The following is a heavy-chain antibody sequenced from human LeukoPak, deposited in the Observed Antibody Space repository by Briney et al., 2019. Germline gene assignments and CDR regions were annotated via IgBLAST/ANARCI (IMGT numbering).Heavy chain of an antibody. CDR3: ASQDGYNYGGVDAFDI. Sequence: GGSLRLSCAASGFTFSSYSMNWVRQAPGKGLEWVSSISSSSSYIYYADSVKGRFTISRDNAKNSLYLQMNSLRAEDTAVYYCASQDGYNYGGVDAFDIWGQGTMVTVSS. J-gene: IGHJ3*02. CDR2: ISSSSSYI. V-gene: IGHV3-21*01. CDR1: GFTFSSYS. D-gene: IGHD5-24*01.